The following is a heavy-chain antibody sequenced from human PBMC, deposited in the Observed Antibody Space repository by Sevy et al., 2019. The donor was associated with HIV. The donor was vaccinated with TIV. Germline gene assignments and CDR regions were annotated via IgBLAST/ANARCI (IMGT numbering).Heavy chain of an antibody. J-gene: IGHJ6*02. CDR3: ARDTYYDFWSGYYTSGYYYGMDV. CDR1: GGSISSYY. CDR2: IYYSGST. D-gene: IGHD3-3*01. V-gene: IGHV4-59*01. Sequence: SETLSLTCTVSGGSISSYYWSWIRQPPGKGLEWIGYIYYSGSTNYNPSLKSRVTISVDTSKNQFSLKLGSVTAADTAVYYCARDTYYDFWSGYYTSGYYYGMDVWGQGTTVTVSS.